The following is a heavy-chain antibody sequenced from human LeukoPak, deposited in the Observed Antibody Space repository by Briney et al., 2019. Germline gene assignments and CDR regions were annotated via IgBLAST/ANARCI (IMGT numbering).Heavy chain of an antibody. V-gene: IGHV4-34*01. CDR2: INHSGST. J-gene: IGHJ5*02. CDR1: GGSFSGYY. D-gene: IGHD6-13*01. CDR3: ARSSSWYRWFDP. Sequence: SETLSLTCGVYGGSFSGYYWSWIRQPPGKGLEWIGEINHSGSTNYNPSLKNRVTISVDTSKNQFSLKLSSVTAADTAVYYCARSSSWYRWFDPWGQGTLVTVSS.